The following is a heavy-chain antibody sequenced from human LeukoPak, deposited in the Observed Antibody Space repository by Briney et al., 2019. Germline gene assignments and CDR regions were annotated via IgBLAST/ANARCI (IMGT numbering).Heavy chain of an antibody. CDR1: GGSISSGHYN. CDR2: IYSSGST. V-gene: IGHV4-61*02. D-gene: IGHD3-3*01. CDR3: ARVGWSGYLYYFDY. J-gene: IGHJ4*02. Sequence: SQTLSLTCTVSGGSISSGHYNWNWIRQPAGKGLEWIGRIYSSGSTNYSPSLKSRVTMSVDTSKNQFSLKLSSVTAADTAVYYCARVGWSGYLYYFDYWGQGTLVTVSS.